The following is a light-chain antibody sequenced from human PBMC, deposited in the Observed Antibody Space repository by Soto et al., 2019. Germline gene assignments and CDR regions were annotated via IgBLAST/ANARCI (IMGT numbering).Light chain of an antibody. J-gene: IGLJ2*01. CDR2: DVS. Sequence: QSALTQPASVSGSPGQSITISCTGTSSDVGGYNYVSWYQQHPGKAPKLMIYDVSNRPSGVSNRFSGSKSGNTASLTISGLQAEDVADYYCSSYTSSSTLEVFGAGTTLTVL. CDR1: SSDVGGYNY. V-gene: IGLV2-14*01. CDR3: SSYTSSSTLEV.